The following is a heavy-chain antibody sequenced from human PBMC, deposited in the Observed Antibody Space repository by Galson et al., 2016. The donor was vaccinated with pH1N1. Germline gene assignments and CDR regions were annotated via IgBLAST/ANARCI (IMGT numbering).Heavy chain of an antibody. CDR3: ARDLGVVPAATSWFDH. CDR1: GGTFSDSP. V-gene: IGHV1-69*13. CDR2: IIPLFGTT. J-gene: IGHJ5*02. D-gene: IGHD2-2*01. Sequence: SVKVSCKASGGTFSDSPISWVRQAPGQGLEWMGGIIPLFGTTNYAQKFRGRVTITADESTSTAYMELSSLRYEDTAVYYCARDLGVVPAATSWFDHWGQGTLVSVSS.